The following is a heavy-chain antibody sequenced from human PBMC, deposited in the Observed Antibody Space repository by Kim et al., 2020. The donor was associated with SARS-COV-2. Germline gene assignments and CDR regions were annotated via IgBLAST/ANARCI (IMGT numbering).Heavy chain of an antibody. Sequence: ADSVQGRFTISRDNSKNTLYLQMNSLRAEDTAVYYCAKARRYFDSNGMDVWGQGTTVTVSS. CDR3: AKARRYFDSNGMDV. D-gene: IGHD3-9*01. J-gene: IGHJ6*02. V-gene: IGHV3-23*01.